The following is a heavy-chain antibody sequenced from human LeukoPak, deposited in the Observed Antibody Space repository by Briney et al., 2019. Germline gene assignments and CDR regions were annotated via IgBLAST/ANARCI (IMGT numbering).Heavy chain of an antibody. Sequence: GGSLRLSCEASGFTFSGYAMSWVRQAPGKGLEWVSSIYAFGARTYYADSVKGRFTISRDNSKNTLYLQMNSLRAEDTALYYCAKVALGYCSGSSCYYFDYGGQGTLVTVSS. CDR1: GFTFSGYA. CDR3: AKVALGYCSGSSCYYFDY. D-gene: IGHD2-15*01. CDR2: IYAFGART. V-gene: IGHV3-23*01. J-gene: IGHJ4*02.